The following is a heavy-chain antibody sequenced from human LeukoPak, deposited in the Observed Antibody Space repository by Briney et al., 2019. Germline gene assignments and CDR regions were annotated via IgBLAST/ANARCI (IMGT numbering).Heavy chain of an antibody. V-gene: IGHV1-8*01. CDR2: MNPNSGNT. D-gene: IGHD3-16*02. CDR3: ARSFVWGSYRHDAFDI. CDR1: GYTFTSYD. J-gene: IGHJ3*02. Sequence: ASVKVSCKASGYTFTSYDINWVRQATGQGLEWMGWMNPNSGNTGYAQKFQGRVTITRNTSISTAYMELSSLRSEDTAVYYCARSFVWGSYRHDAFDIWGQGTMVTVSS.